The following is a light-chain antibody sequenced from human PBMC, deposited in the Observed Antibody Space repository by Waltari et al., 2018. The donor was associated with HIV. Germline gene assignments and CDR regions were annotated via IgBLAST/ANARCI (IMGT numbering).Light chain of an antibody. V-gene: IGKV1-39*01. CDR3: QQSYRGLT. J-gene: IGKJ3*01. Sequence: DSQMTQSPSSLSASLGDRVVITCRASQTISVYLNWYQQKSGRAPKLLIYAASSLQDGVPSRFSGSGSGTDFSLTINSLQVEDFAVYYCQQSYRGLTFGPGTNVDV. CDR1: QTISVY. CDR2: AAS.